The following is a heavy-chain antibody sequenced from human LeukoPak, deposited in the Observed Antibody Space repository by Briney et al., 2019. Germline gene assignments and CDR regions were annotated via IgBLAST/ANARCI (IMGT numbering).Heavy chain of an antibody. J-gene: IGHJ6*03. V-gene: IGHV1-8*03. CDR1: GYTFTSYD. CDR2: MNPNSGNK. Sequence: SVKVSCKPSGYTFTSYDVNRVRQAAGQELEWRGWMNPNSGNKGYAPKFHGRVTITRNTSIGTAYMELSSMRSEDTAVYYCARGGSVVVPAAITDYYYYMDVWGKGPTVPVSS. CDR3: ARGGSVVVPAAITDYYYYMDV. D-gene: IGHD2-2*01.